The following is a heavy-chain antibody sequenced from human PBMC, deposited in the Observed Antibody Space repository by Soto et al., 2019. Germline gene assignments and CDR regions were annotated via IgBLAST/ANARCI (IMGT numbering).Heavy chain of an antibody. D-gene: IGHD2-2*01. CDR2: VIPILDIS. J-gene: IGHJ5*02. Sequence: QVQLVQSGPEVKKPGSSVMVSCTASGGTLSHYTISWLRQAPGQGLEYMGRVIPILDISNYAQKFQGRVTITADKSTNTGYMALSSVRSDDTAVYYCAREVRLVGQSGATGWFDPWGQGTQVTVSS. CDR1: GGTLSHYT. CDR3: AREVRLVGQSGATGWFDP. V-gene: IGHV1-69*08.